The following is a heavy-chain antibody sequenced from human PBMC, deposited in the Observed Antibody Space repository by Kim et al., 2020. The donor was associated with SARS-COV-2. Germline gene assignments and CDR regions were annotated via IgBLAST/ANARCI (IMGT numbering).Heavy chain of an antibody. CDR2: GT. D-gene: IGHD2-21*01. J-gene: IGHJ5*02. Sequence: GTNYAQKFQGRGTMTRDTSISTAYMELSRLRADDTAVYYCARTPPGAYSPWGQGTLVTVSS. V-gene: IGHV1-2*02. CDR3: ARTPPGAYSP.